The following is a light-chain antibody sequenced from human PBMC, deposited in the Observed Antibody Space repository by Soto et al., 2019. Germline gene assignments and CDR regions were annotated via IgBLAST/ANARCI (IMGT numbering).Light chain of an antibody. Sequence: QSALTQPASVSGSPGQSITISCTGTSSDIGDYNYVSWYQQHPGKVPKLMIYEVSNRPSGVSNRFSGSKSGNTASLNISGLQAEDEADYYCSSYTSSSTLVFGTGTKLTVL. J-gene: IGLJ1*01. CDR3: SSYTSSSTLV. CDR2: EVS. CDR1: SSDIGDYNY. V-gene: IGLV2-14*01.